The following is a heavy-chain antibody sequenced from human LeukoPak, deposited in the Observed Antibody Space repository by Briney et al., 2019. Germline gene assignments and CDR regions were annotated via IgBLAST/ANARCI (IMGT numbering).Heavy chain of an antibody. CDR2: IWYDGSNK. CDR1: GFTFSSYG. Sequence: GRSLRLSCAASGFTFSSYGMHWVRQAPGKGLEWVAVIWYDGSNKYYADSVKGRFTISRDNSKNTLYLQMNSLRAEDTAVYYCARDPNYGDYLTHSDYWGQGTLVTVSS. J-gene: IGHJ4*02. V-gene: IGHV3-33*01. CDR3: ARDPNYGDYLTHSDY. D-gene: IGHD4-17*01.